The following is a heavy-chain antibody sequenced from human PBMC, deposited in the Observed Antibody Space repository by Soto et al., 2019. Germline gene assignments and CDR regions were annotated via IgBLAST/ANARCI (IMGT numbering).Heavy chain of an antibody. CDR1: GFTFSSYG. V-gene: IGHV3-30*18. CDR2: ISYDGSNQ. CDR3: AKGEGGYSGYDHYYGMDV. D-gene: IGHD5-12*01. J-gene: IGHJ6*02. Sequence: QVQLVESGGGVVQPGRSLRLSCAASGFTFSSYGMHWVRQAPGKGLEWVAVISYDGSNQYYADSVKGRFTISRDNSKNTLELQMNSLRADDTAVYYCAKGEGGYSGYDHYYGMDVWGQGTTVTVSS.